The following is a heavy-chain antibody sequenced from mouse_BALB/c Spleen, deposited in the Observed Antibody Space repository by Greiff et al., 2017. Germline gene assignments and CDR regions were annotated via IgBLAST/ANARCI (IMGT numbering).Heavy chain of an antibody. D-gene: IGHD1-1*01. V-gene: IGHV1-7*01. CDR2: INPSTGYT. CDR1: GYTFTSYW. Sequence: QVQLQQSGAELAKPGASVKMSCKASGYTFTSYWMHWVKQRPGQGLEWIGYINPSTGYTEYNQKFKDKATLTADKSSSTAYMQLSSLTSEDSAVYYCAREEITTVVAPSFDYWGQGTTLTVSS. CDR3: AREEITTVVAPSFDY. J-gene: IGHJ2*01.